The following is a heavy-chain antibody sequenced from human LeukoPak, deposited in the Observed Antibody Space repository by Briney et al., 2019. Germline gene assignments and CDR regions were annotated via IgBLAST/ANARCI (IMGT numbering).Heavy chain of an antibody. D-gene: IGHD2/OR15-2a*01. CDR1: GFTFSSYA. V-gene: IGHV3-23*01. CDR2: ISGSGGTT. Sequence: GGSLRLSCAASGFTFSSYAMSWVRQAPGKGLEWVSGISGSGGTTYYADSVKGRFTISRDNSKNTLYLQMNSLRAEDTAVYYCAKDIWGEYYNAFDIWGQGTMVTVSS. J-gene: IGHJ3*02. CDR3: AKDIWGEYYNAFDI.